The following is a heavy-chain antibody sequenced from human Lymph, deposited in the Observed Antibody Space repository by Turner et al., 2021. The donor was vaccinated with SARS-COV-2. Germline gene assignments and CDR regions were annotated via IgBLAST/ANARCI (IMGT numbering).Heavy chain of an antibody. CDR2: INWSGGSI. D-gene: IGHD1-26*01. CDR3: AKDLAGTYYSAFDY. Sequence: EVQLVESGGGLVQPARSLRLSSAASGCTFDDYAMPWVRQAPGKGLEWVSGINWSGGSIAYADSVKGRFTISRDNPKNSLYLQMNSLRAEDTAFYYCAKDLAGTYYSAFDYWGQGTLVTVSS. V-gene: IGHV3-9*01. CDR1: GCTFDDYA. J-gene: IGHJ4*02.